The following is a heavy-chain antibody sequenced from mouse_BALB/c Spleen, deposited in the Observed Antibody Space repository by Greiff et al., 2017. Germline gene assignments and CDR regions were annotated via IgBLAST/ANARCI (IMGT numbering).Heavy chain of an antibody. CDR2: ISYDGSN. CDR3: ARGGSSGSAWFAY. V-gene: IGHV3-6*02. Sequence: EVQRVESGPGLVKPSQSLSLTCSVTGYSITSGYYWNWIRQFPGNKLEWMGYISYDGSNNYNPSLKNRISITRDTSKNQFFLKLNSVTTEDTATYYCARGGSSGSAWFAYWGQGTLVTVSA. CDR1: GYSITSGYY. D-gene: IGHD3-1*01. J-gene: IGHJ3*01.